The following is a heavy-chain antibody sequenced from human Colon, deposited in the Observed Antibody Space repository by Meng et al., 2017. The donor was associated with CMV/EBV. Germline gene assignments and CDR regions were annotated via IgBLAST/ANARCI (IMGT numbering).Heavy chain of an antibody. CDR1: GGSISTSNYY. V-gene: IGHV4-39*07. CDR2: IYYGGKT. Sequence: QVQRQESGPGLVKPSETLSPTCTVSGGSISTSNYYWGWIRQPPGKGLEWIGSIYYGGKTYYNPSLESRVSISVDTSQNQFSLRLSSVTAADSAVYFCARGRGTKLLFDYWGQGTLVTVSS. J-gene: IGHJ4*02. CDR3: ARGRGTKLLFDY. D-gene: IGHD3-16*01.